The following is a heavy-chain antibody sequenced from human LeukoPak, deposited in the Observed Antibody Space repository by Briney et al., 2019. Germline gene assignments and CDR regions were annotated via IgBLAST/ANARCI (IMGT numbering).Heavy chain of an antibody. CDR1: GFTFSSYS. J-gene: IGHJ2*01. Sequence: GGSLRLSCAASGFTFSSYSMNWVRQAPGKGLEWVSSISSSSSYIYYADSVKGRFTISRDNAKNSLYLQMNSLRAEDTAVYYCARDLRVVAPDFDLWGRGTLVTVSS. CDR2: ISSSSSYI. CDR3: ARDLRVVAPDFDL. D-gene: IGHD3-10*01. V-gene: IGHV3-21*01.